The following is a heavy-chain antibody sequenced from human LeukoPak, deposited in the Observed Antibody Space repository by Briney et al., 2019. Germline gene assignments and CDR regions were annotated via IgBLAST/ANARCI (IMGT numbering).Heavy chain of an antibody. CDR1: GGSISSGGYY. D-gene: IGHD3-22*01. CDR2: IYYSGST. V-gene: IGHV4-61*08. CDR3: ARGLNYYDSSGYY. Sequence: ASETLSLTCTVSGGSISSGGYYWSWIRQHPGKGLEWIGYIYYSGSTNYNPSLKSRVTISVDTSKNQFSLKLSSVTAADTAVYYCARGLNYYDSSGYYWGQGTLVTVSS. J-gene: IGHJ4*02.